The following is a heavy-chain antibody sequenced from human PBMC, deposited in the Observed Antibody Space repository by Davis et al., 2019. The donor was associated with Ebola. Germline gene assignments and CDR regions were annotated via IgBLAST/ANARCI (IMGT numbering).Heavy chain of an antibody. J-gene: IGHJ4*02. CDR1: GYTFTNYY. V-gene: IGHV1-46*01. CDR3: ARERNSLGSDF. Sequence: ASVKVSCKASGYTFTNYYMHWVRQAPGQGLEWMGMINPNDGRTIYAQKFQGRVTITRDTSRTTAYMELSSLTSEDTAVYFCARERNSLGSDFWGQGTLISVSS. CDR2: INPNDGRT. D-gene: IGHD5-18*01.